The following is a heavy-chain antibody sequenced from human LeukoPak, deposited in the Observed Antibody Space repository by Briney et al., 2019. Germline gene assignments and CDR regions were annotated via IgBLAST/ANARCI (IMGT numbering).Heavy chain of an antibody. V-gene: IGHV3-30-3*01. D-gene: IGHD3-10*01. Sequence: GGSLRLSCAASGFTFSNYAMHWVRQAPGKGLEWVALISYEGNNKYHADSVKGRLTISRDNPKNTLYLQMNSLRTEDTAVYYCARGGDYGSGSFRWRHFDYWGQGTLVTVSS. J-gene: IGHJ4*02. CDR1: GFTFSNYA. CDR3: ARGGDYGSGSFRWRHFDY. CDR2: ISYEGNNK.